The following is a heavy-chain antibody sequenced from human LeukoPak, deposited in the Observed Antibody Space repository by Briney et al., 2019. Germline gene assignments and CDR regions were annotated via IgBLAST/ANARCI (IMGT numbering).Heavy chain of an antibody. CDR2: IYYSGST. CDR3: AGYNGRGYSSSWYFDY. V-gene: IGHV4-31*03. Sequence: SETLSLTCTVSGGSISSGGYYWSWIRQHPGKGLEWIGYIYYSGSTYYNPSLKSRVTISVDTSKNQFSLKLSSVTAADTAVYYCAGYNGRGYSSSWYFDYWGQGTLVTVSS. D-gene: IGHD6-13*01. J-gene: IGHJ4*02. CDR1: GGSISSGGYY.